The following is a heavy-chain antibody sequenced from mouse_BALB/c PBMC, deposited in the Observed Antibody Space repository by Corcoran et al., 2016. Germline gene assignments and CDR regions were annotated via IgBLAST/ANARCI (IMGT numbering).Heavy chain of an antibody. CDR3: ASNWDWFFSV. Sequence: QVQLQQSEAELMKPGASVKISCKASGFTFTSYWIEWVKQRPGHGLEWIGAIFPRSGSTNYNENFKGKATFTADTSSNTAYMQLNSLTSEDSAVYYCASNWDWFFSVWGAGATVTVSS. CDR2: IFPRSGST. CDR1: GFTFTSYW. J-gene: IGHJ1*01. D-gene: IGHD4-1*02. V-gene: IGHV1-9*01.